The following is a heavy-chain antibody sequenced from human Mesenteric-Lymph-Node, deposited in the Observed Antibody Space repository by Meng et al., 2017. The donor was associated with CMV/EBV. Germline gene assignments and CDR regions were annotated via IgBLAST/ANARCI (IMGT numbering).Heavy chain of an antibody. CDR2: IRYDGSNK. Sequence: GESLKISCAASGFTFNRYDMYWVRQAPGKGLEWVAVIRYDGSNKDYADSLKGRFTISRDNSKNTLYLQMNSLRAEDTAVYYCAYSSSWYCFDYWGQGTLVTVSS. CDR1: GFTFNRYD. V-gene: IGHV3-33*07. CDR3: AYSSSWYCFDY. D-gene: IGHD6-13*01. J-gene: IGHJ4*02.